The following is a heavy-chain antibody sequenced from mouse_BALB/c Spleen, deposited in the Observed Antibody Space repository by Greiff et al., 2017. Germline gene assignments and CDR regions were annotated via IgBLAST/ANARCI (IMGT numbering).Heavy chain of an antibody. CDR3: AREGVYDGYYRAMDY. CDR2: IYPGDGDT. J-gene: IGHJ4*01. CDR1: GYAFSSYW. Sequence: VQLQQSGAELVRPGSSVKISCKASGYAFSSYWMNWVKQRPGQGLEWIGQIYPGDGDTNYNGKFKGKATLTADKSSSTAYMQLSSLTSEDSAVYFCAREGVYDGYYRAMDYWGQGTSVTVSS. V-gene: IGHV1-80*01. D-gene: IGHD2-3*01.